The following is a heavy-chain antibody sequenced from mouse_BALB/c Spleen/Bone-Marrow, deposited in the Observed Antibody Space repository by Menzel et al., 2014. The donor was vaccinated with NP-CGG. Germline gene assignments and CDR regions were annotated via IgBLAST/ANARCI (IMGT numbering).Heavy chain of an antibody. Sequence: EVMLVESGGGLVKPGGSLKLPCTASGFSFNSYGMSWVRQTPEKRLEWVATITNGGNYTYYPDSVKGRFTISRDNVKNNLYLQMRSLRSEDTALYYCVRNYYGYDGYFDYWGQGTTLTVSS. J-gene: IGHJ2*01. CDR3: VRNYYGYDGYFDY. CDR2: ITNGGNYT. D-gene: IGHD2-2*01. V-gene: IGHV5-9-2*01. CDR1: GFSFNSYG.